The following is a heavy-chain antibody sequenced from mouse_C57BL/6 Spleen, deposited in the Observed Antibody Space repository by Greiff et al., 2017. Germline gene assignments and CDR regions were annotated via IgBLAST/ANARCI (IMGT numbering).Heavy chain of an antibody. J-gene: IGHJ4*01. D-gene: IGHD1-1*01. CDR3: ALGSSYSMDY. CDR1: GYSFTDYN. CDR2: INPNYGPT. V-gene: IGHV1-39*01. Sequence: LQESGPELVKPGASVKLSCKASGYSFTDYNMHWVKQSNGKSLEWIGVINPNYGPTSYNQKFQGKATLTVDQSSSTAYMQLNSLTSEDSAFYYCALGSSYSMDYWGQGTAVTVSS.